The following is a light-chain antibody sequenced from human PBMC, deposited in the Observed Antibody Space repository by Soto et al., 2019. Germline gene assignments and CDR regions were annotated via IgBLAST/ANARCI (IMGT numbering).Light chain of an antibody. J-gene: IGLJ1*01. V-gene: IGLV2-14*01. CDR2: DVS. CDR3: SSYTSATTYV. Sequence: QSALTQPVSGSGSPGRSITISCTGTSSDVGAYNYDSWYQQYPGEAPKVIIYDVSHRPAGVSNRFSGSKSGNTASLTISGLQTQDEADYYCSSYTSATTYVFGTGTKV. CDR1: SSDVGAYNY.